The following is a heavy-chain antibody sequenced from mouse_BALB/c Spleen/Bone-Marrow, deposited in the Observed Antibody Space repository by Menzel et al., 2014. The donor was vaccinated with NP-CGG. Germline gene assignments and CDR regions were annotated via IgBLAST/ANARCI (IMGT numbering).Heavy chain of an antibody. CDR3: VTSTYFDV. V-gene: IGHV10-1*02. Sequence: DVHLVESGGRLVQPKGSLKLSCAASGFTFNTCAMNWVRQAPGKGLEWVARIRSKSNNFPTYYADSVKDRFTISRDDSQSMLYLQINNLKTEDTAMYYCVTSTYFDVWGAGTTVTVSS. J-gene: IGHJ1*01. CDR1: GFTFNTCA. D-gene: IGHD6-1*01. CDR2: IRSKSNNFPT.